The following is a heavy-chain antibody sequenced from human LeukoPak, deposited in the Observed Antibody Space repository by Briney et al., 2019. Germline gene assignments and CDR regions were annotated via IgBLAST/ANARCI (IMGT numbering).Heavy chain of an antibody. V-gene: IGHV4-4*02. J-gene: IGHJ1*01. CDR3: ARRDFYDSTGYFESQN. CDR1: GGSIISDKW. Sequence: PSGTLSLTCVVSGGSIISDKWWSWVRQPPGKGLEWIGEIHRSGSTNYNPSLKSRVTISVDNSKNQFSLKLSSVTAADTAVYYCARRDFYDSTGYFESQNWGQGTLVIVSS. D-gene: IGHD3-22*01. CDR2: IHRSGST.